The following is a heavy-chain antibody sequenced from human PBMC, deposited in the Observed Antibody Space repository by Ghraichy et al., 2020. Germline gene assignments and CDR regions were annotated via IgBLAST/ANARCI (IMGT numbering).Heavy chain of an antibody. J-gene: IGHJ6*02. Sequence: ALVKVSCKVSGYTLTELSMHWVRQAPGKGLEWMGGFDPEDGETIYAQKFQGRVTMTEDTSTDTAYMELSSLRSEDTAVYYCATSRITMVRVVGHYGMDVWGQGTTVTVSS. CDR2: FDPEDGET. CDR1: GYTLTELS. CDR3: ATSRITMVRVVGHYGMDV. D-gene: IGHD3-10*01. V-gene: IGHV1-24*01.